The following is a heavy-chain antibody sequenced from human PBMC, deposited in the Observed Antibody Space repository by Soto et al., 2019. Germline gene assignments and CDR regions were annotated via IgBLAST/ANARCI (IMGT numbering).Heavy chain of an antibody. CDR1: GFTISSYS. CDR2: ISSSSSYI. D-gene: IGHD2-2*01. V-gene: IGHV3-21*01. Sequence: EVQLVESGGGLVKPGGSLRLSCAASGFTISSYSMNWVRQAPGKGLEWVSSISSSSSYIYYADSVKGRFTISRDNAKNSLYLQMNSLRAQDTAVYYCARDGEYQLLSDEYWGHGTLVTVSS. CDR3: ARDGEYQLLSDEY. J-gene: IGHJ4*01.